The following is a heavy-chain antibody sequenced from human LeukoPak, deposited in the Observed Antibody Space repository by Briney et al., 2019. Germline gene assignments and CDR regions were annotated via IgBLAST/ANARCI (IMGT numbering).Heavy chain of an antibody. J-gene: IGHJ4*02. CDR1: GGSTSGSY. V-gene: IGHV4-59*01. Sequence: SETLSLTCSVSGGSTSGSYWSWVRQPPGKGLEWIGYIYYSGSTNYNPSLKSRVTISVDTSKNQFSLKLSSVTAADTTVYYCARYPRTYYYDNTDYWGQGTLVTVSS. D-gene: IGHD3-22*01. CDR3: ARYPRTYYYDNTDY. CDR2: IYYSGST.